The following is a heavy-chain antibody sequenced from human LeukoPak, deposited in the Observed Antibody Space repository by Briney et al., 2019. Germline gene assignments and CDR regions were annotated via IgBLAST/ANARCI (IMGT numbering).Heavy chain of an antibody. D-gene: IGHD2-2*01. Sequence: VGSLRLSCAGSGFIFNSYAMHWVRQTPGKGLEWMAVIANDGRDKRYADSMKGRFTVSRDNSMHMVYLQMNSLRVDDTAVYYCAKDVKIGPADYYFDNWGQGTLVTVSS. V-gene: IGHV3-30*18. J-gene: IGHJ4*02. CDR1: GFIFNSYA. CDR3: AKDVKIGPADYYFDN. CDR2: IANDGRDK.